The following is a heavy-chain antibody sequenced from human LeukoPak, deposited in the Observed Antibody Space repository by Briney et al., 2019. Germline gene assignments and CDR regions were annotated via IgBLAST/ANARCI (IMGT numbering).Heavy chain of an antibody. Sequence: GGSLRLSCAASGFSFNIPAMTWVRQAPGKGLEWVAVIGGPDDTHYADSVKGRFAVSRDDSTNTVFLQMNSLRADDSAIYYCAKDATPRNSVWDYFDYWGQGTLVTVSS. D-gene: IGHD7-27*01. CDR3: AKDATPRNSVWDYFDY. CDR1: GFSFNIPA. CDR2: IGGPDDT. J-gene: IGHJ4*02. V-gene: IGHV3-23*01.